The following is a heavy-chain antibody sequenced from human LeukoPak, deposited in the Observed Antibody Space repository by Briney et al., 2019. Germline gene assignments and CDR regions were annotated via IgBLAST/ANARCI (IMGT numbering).Heavy chain of an antibody. CDR1: GGPISSYY. V-gene: IGHV4-34*01. D-gene: IGHD3-22*01. Sequence: NPSDTLSLTCTVSGGPISSYYWTWIRQPPGKGLEWIGEINHSGSTNYNPSLKSRVTISVDTSKNQFSLKLSSVTGADTAVYYCARGRTYAYYYDSSGYSRWVYWGQGTLVTVSS. CDR3: ARGRTYAYYYDSSGYSRWVY. J-gene: IGHJ4*02. CDR2: INHSGST.